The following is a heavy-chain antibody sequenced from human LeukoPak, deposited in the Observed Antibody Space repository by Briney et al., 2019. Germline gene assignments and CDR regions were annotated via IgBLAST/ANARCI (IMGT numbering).Heavy chain of an antibody. V-gene: IGHV3-21*01. CDR2: ISSSSSYI. J-gene: IGHJ4*02. Sequence: GGSLRLSCAASGFTFSSYSMNWVRPAPGKGLEWVSSISSSSSYIYYADSVKGRFTISRDNAKNSLYLQMNSLRAEDTAVYYCARLDWGSYRPSGYWGQGTLVTVSS. D-gene: IGHD3-16*02. CDR3: ARLDWGSYRPSGY. CDR1: GFTFSSYS.